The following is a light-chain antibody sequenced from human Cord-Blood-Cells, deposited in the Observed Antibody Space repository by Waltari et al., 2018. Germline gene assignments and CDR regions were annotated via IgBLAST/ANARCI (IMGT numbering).Light chain of an antibody. Sequence: DIVMTQSPDSLAVSLGERATINCKSSQSVLYSSNNKNYLAWYQQKPGQPPKLLIYWASTRESGVPDRFSGSGSGTDCTLTISSLRAEDVAVYYCQQYYSTPRTFGQGTKVEIK. J-gene: IGKJ1*01. CDR2: WAS. V-gene: IGKV4-1*01. CDR1: QSVLYSSNNKNY. CDR3: QQYYSTPRT.